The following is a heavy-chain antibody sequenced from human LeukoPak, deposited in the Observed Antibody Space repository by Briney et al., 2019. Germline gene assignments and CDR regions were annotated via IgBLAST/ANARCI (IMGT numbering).Heavy chain of an antibody. J-gene: IGHJ4*02. CDR2: ISSNGGST. V-gene: IGHV3-64*01. CDR1: GFTFSTYA. D-gene: IGHD4-17*01. CDR3: ARVGAGFHGDDYIDY. Sequence: GGSLRLSCAASGFTFSTYAMHWVRQAPGKGLEYVSAISSNGGSTYYANSVKGRFTISRDNSKNTLYLQVGSLRAEDMAVYYCARVGAGFHGDDYIDYWGQGTLVTVSS.